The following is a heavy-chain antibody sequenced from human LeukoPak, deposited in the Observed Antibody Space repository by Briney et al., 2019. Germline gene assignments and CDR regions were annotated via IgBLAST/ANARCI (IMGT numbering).Heavy chain of an antibody. CDR1: GGSLSGNF. CDR3: ARGHTLGGYYKQKYYYYGMDV. CDR2: ISHSGST. J-gene: IGHJ6*02. Sequence: SETLSLTCAVYGGSLSGNFWSWVRQPPGRGLEWIGEISHSGSTNYSPSLKSRLTISVDTSKNQFSLRLSSVTAADTAVYYCARGHTLGGYYKQKYYYYGMDVWGQGTTATVSS. V-gene: IGHV4-34*01. D-gene: IGHD3-9*01.